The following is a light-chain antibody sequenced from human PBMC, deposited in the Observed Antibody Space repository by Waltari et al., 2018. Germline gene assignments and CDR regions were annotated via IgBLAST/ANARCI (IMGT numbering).Light chain of an antibody. Sequence: QSALTQPASVSGSPGQSITISCTGTSSDVGGYNHVSWYQQHPGTAPKLMIFDVSYRPSGVSNRFSGTKSGNTASLTISGLQAEDEADYYCSSYTSSNTLVIGGGTKLTVL. V-gene: IGLV2-14*01. J-gene: IGLJ3*02. CDR1: SSDVGGYNH. CDR3: SSYTSSNTLV. CDR2: DVS.